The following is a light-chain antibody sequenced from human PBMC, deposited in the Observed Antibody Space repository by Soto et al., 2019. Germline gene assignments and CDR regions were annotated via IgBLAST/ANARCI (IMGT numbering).Light chain of an antibody. V-gene: IGKV1-5*03. CDR2: TAT. Sequence: DIQMTQSPSTLSASVGDRVTITCRASHSISTWLAWYKQKPGKAPKLLIYTATSLRNGVPSRFSGSDSGTEFTLTIYSLQPDDFASYYCQQYNCYPPRFGQVTKLEIK. CDR3: QQYNCYPPR. J-gene: IGKJ2*03. CDR1: HSISTW.